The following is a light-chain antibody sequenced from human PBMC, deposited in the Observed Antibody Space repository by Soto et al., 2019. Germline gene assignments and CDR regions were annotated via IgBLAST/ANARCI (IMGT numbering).Light chain of an antibody. V-gene: IGLV2-14*03. CDR2: DVS. CDR1: SSDVGDYNY. J-gene: IGLJ3*02. Sequence: QSVLTQPASVSGSPGQSITISCTGTSSDVGDYNYVSWYQQHPGKAPKLMIYDVSDRPSGVSNHFSGSKSGNTASLTISGLQAEDEADYYCSSYTSSSTLVFGGGTKLTVL. CDR3: SSYTSSSTLV.